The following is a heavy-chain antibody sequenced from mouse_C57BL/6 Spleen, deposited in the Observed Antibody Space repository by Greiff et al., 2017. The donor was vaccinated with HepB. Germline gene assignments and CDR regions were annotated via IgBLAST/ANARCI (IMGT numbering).Heavy chain of an antibody. CDR3: ARRGLYAMDY. CDR2: INPGSGGT. V-gene: IGHV1-54*01. CDR1: GYAFTNYL. Sequence: QVQLQQSGAELVRPGTSVKVSCKASGYAFTNYLIEWVKQRPGQGLEWIGVINPGSGGTNYNEKFKGKATLTEDKSSSTAYMQLSSLTSEDSAVYFCARRGLYAMDYWGQGTSVTVSS. J-gene: IGHJ4*01.